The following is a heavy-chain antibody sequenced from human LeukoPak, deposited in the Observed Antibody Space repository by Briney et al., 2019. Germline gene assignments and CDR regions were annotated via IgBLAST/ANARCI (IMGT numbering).Heavy chain of an antibody. Sequence: TGVSLRLSCTASGFTFGKFGLYWVRQAAGKGLEWVSSITAGSGVMKYAASVRGRFIISRDNSRNMLYLQMNSLRAEDTALYYCAKDLTPDGAYDIDYWGQGTPVIVSS. CDR2: ITAGSGVM. CDR1: GFTFGKFG. CDR3: AKDLTPDGAYDIDY. V-gene: IGHV3-23*01. J-gene: IGHJ4*02. D-gene: IGHD5-12*01.